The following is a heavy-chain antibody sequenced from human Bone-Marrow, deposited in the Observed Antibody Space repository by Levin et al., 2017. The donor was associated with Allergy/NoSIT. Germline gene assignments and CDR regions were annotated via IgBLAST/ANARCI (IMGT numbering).Heavy chain of an antibody. J-gene: IGHJ4*02. CDR1: GGSISSYY. CDR2: IYYSGST. D-gene: IGHD6-13*01. V-gene: IGHV4-59*08. CDR3: ARLRSVGSSWYGGYFDY. Sequence: SETLSLTCTVSGGSISSYYWSWIRQPPGKGLEWIGYIYYSGSTNYNPSLKSRVTISVDTSKNQFSLKLSSVTAADTAVYYCARLRSVGSSWYGGYFDYWGQGTLVTVSS.